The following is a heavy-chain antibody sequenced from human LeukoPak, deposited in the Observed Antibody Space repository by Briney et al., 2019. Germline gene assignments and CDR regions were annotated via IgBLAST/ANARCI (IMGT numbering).Heavy chain of an antibody. CDR2: INSDGSST. J-gene: IGHJ1*01. CDR3: ARAAQTYYYGSGLQYFQH. CDR1: GFTFSSYW. Sequence: GGSLRLSCVASGFTFSSYWMHWVRQAPGKGLVWVSCINSDGSSTNYADSVKGRFTISRDNAKNTLYLQMNSLRADDTAVYYCARAAQTYYYGSGLQYFQHWGQGTLVTVSS. V-gene: IGHV3-74*01. D-gene: IGHD3-10*01.